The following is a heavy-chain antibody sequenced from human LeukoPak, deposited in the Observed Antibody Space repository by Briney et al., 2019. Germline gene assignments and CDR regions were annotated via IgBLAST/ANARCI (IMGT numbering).Heavy chain of an antibody. J-gene: IGHJ4*01. Sequence: GGSLRLSCAASGFAFSSYAMSWVRQAPGKGLEWVSAISGSGGSTYYADSVKGRFTISRDNSKNTLYLQMNSLRAEDTAVYYCAKSITMIVVVRTNFDYWGHGTLVTVSS. CDR3: AKSITMIVVVRTNFDY. CDR1: GFAFSSYA. CDR2: ISGSGGST. D-gene: IGHD3-22*01. V-gene: IGHV3-23*01.